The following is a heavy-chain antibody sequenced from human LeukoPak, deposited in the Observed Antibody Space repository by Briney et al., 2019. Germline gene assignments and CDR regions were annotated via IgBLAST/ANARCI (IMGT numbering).Heavy chain of an antibody. CDR2: IRGSGGST. CDR1: GFTFSNYA. J-gene: IGHJ5*02. D-gene: IGHD2-8*01. CDR3: AKGADRPNGGWAYH. Sequence: PGGSLRLSCAASGFTFSNYAMSWVRQAPGKGLEWLSAIRGSGGSTYYTDSVKGRFTISRDNSKNTLYLQMNSLRAEDTAVYYCAKGADRPNGGWAYHWGQGTLVTVSS. V-gene: IGHV3-23*01.